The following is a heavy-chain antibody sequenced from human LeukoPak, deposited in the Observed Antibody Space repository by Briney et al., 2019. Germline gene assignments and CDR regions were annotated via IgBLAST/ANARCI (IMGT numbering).Heavy chain of an antibody. CDR2: ISSSGSTI. CDR1: GFTFSSYE. CDR3: ARPHSLGNYYYYMDV. D-gene: IGHD1-26*01. V-gene: IGHV3-48*03. J-gene: IGHJ6*03. Sequence: PGGSLRLSCAASGFTFSSYEMNWVRQAPGKGLEWVSYISSSGSTIYYADSVKGRFTISRDNAKNSLYLQMNSLRAEDTAVYYCARPHSLGNYYYYMDVWGKGTTVTVSS.